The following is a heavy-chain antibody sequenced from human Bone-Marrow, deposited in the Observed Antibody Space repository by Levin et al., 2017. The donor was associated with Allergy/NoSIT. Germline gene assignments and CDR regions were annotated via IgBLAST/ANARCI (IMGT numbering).Heavy chain of an antibody. CDR2: IKEDGSEK. J-gene: IGHJ5*02. V-gene: IGHV3-7*01. Sequence: PGGSLRLSCAASGFTFSNSWMSWVRQAPGKGLEWVANIKEDGSEKYYVDSVKGRFTISRDNAKNSLYVQMNSLRAEDTAVYYCARVQFRRATIGARWFDPWGQGTLVTVSS. D-gene: IGHD5-24*01. CDR1: GFTFSNSW. CDR3: ARVQFRRATIGARWFDP.